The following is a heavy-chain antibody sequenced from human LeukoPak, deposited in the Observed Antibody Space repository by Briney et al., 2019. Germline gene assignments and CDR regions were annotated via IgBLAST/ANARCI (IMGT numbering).Heavy chain of an antibody. CDR1: GFTFSSYS. J-gene: IGHJ1*01. Sequence: PGGSLRLSCAASGFTFSSYSMNWVRQAPGKGLEWVSYISSSSSTIYYADSVKGRFTISRDNAKNSLYLQMNSLRAEDTAVYYCARNSAAAGTERFQHWGQGTLVTVSS. CDR3: ARNSAAAGTERFQH. D-gene: IGHD6-13*01. V-gene: IGHV3-48*04. CDR2: ISSSSSTI.